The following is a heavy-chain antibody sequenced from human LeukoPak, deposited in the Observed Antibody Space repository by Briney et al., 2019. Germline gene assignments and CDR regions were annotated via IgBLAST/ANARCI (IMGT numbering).Heavy chain of an antibody. CDR2: INSDGSST. CDR1: GFTFSSYW. V-gene: IGHV3-74*01. J-gene: IGHJ4*02. D-gene: IGHD2-2*01. Sequence: PGGSLRLSCAASGFTFSSYWMHWVRQAPGKGLVWVSRINSDGSSTRYADSVKGRFTISRDNAKNTLYLQMNSLRAEDTAVYYCARAYCRSTSCYRVPDLWGQGTLVTVSS. CDR3: ARAYCRSTSCYRVPDL.